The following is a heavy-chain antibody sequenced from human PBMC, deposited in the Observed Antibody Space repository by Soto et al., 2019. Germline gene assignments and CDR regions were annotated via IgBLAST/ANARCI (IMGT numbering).Heavy chain of an antibody. D-gene: IGHD3-9*01. CDR3: ARHLHNYDILTGPDY. CDR1: GYSFTSYW. J-gene: IGHJ4*02. Sequence: GESLKISCKGSGYSFTSYWISWVRQMPGKGLEWLGRIDPIDFFTNYSPSFQGHVTISADKSFSTAYLQWSSLKASDTAMYYCARHLHNYDILTGPDYWGQGTLVTVSS. V-gene: IGHV5-10-1*01. CDR2: IDPIDFFT.